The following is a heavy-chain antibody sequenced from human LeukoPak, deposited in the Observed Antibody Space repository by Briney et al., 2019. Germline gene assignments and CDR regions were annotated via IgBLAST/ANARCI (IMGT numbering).Heavy chain of an antibody. CDR1: GGSFSGYY. CDR2: INHSGST. V-gene: IGHV4-34*01. J-gene: IGHJ6*02. CDR3: ARAAILPGYYYYGMDV. D-gene: IGHD2-2*01. Sequence: KPSETLSLTCAVYGGSFSGYYWSWIRQPPGKGLEWIGEINHSGSTNYNPSLKSRVTISVDTSKNQFSLKLSSVTAADTAVYYCARAAILPGYYYYGMDVWGQGTTVTVSS.